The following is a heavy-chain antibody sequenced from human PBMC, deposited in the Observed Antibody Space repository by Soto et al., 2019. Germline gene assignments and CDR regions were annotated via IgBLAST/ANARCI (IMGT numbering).Heavy chain of an antibody. CDR3: ARDVGYCLSTSCYSWFDP. Sequence: PSETLSLTCTVSGGPISSYYWSWIRQPPGRGLEWIGYIYYSGSTNYNPSLKSRVTISVDTSKNQFSLKLSSVTAADTAVYYCARDVGYCLSTSCYSWFDPWGQGTLVTVSS. J-gene: IGHJ5*02. CDR1: GGPISSYY. CDR2: IYYSGST. D-gene: IGHD2-2*02. V-gene: IGHV4-59*01.